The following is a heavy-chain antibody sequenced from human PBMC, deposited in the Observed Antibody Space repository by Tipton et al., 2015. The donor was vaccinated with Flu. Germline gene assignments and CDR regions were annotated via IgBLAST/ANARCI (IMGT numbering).Heavy chain of an antibody. J-gene: IGHJ4*02. D-gene: IGHD3-22*01. Sequence: SLRLSCAASGFTFSRSGMNWVRQAPGKGLEWVSSIGSSSTYIYYADSVKGRFTISRDNAKNSLFLQMNGLRAEDTAVYYCARDYYDSSAYRRLFEFWGQGTLVTVS. CDR2: IGSSSTYI. CDR3: ARDYYDSSAYRRLFEF. CDR1: GFTFSRSG. V-gene: IGHV3-21*01.